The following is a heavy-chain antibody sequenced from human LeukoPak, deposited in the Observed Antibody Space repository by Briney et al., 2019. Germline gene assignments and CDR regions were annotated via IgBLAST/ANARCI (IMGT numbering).Heavy chain of an antibody. Sequence: GASLKVSCKAYGYTVDNFYIHWARQASGQGPVWIGWINGNDGSTQYGKKFQGRVTMTRVTAISTVYMDLSGLRPDDTAIYYCARDEGSTYNQLDYWGQGTLVTVSS. CDR1: GYTVDNFY. CDR3: ARDEGSTYNQLDY. J-gene: IGHJ4*02. V-gene: IGHV1-2*02. D-gene: IGHD1-14*01. CDR2: INGNDGST.